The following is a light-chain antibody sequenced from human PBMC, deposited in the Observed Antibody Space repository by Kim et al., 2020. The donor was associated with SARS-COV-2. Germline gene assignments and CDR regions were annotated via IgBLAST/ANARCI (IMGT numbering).Light chain of an antibody. J-gene: IGLJ1*01. CDR2: EVT. Sequence: QSALTQPPSVSGSPGQSVTISCTGTSSDVGAYNRVSWYRQAPGTAPKLVIYEVTSRPSGVPDRFSGSKSGNTASLIISGLQAEDEADYFCSSHTGDSYVFGSGTEVTVL. CDR3: SSHTGDSYV. V-gene: IGLV2-18*02. CDR1: SSDVGAYNR.